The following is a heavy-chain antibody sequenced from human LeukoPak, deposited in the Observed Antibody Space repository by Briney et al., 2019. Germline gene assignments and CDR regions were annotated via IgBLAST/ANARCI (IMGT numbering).Heavy chain of an antibody. V-gene: IGHV5-51*01. CDR1: GYNFDTYW. J-gene: IGHJ3*01. CDR3: ARHVSSSRAAYDV. Sequence: GESLKISCKVSGYNFDTYWIGWVRQMPGKGLEGMGIVYPDDSDTRYNPSFQDHVTVSADKSITTAYLEWSSLKASDTAMYYCARHVSSSRAAYDVWGQGTMVTVSS. CDR2: VYPDDSDT. D-gene: IGHD2-2*01.